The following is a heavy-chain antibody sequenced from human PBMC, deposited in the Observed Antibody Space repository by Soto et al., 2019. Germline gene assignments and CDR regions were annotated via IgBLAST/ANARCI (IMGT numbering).Heavy chain of an antibody. V-gene: IGHV1-69*06. Sequence: SVKVSCKASGGTFSSYAISWVRQAPGQGLEWMGGIIPIFGTANYAQKFQGRVTITADKSTSTAYMELSSLRSEDTAVYYCARDSSVPRPFYYGMGVWGQGTTVTVSS. CDR3: ARDSSVPRPFYYGMGV. J-gene: IGHJ6*02. CDR1: GGTFSSYA. CDR2: IIPIFGTA.